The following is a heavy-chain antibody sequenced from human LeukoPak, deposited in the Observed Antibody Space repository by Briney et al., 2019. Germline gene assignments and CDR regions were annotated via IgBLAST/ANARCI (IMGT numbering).Heavy chain of an antibody. V-gene: IGHV3-7*01. Sequence: GGSPRLSCSVSGFTFSNYWMTWVRQAPGRGLECLAIINEDGSEKHHVDSVKGRFTISRDNAKNLLFLEMNSLRDEDTAVYYCARDGSVTYHTAFDYWGQGTLVSVS. CDR2: INEDGSEK. D-gene: IGHD6-19*01. J-gene: IGHJ4*02. CDR1: GFTFSNYW. CDR3: ARDGSVTYHTAFDY.